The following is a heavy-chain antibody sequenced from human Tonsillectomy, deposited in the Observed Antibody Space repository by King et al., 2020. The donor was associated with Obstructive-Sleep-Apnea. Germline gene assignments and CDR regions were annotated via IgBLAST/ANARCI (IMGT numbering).Heavy chain of an antibody. CDR1: GGSISSYY. V-gene: IGHV4-59*01. Sequence: QLQESGPGLVKPSETLSLTCTVSGGSISSYYWSWIRQPPGKGLEWIGYIFYTGSTNYNPSLKSRVTISVDTSKNQFSLRLSSVTAAATAVYYCAGTGVAGIMGWFDPGGQGSLVTVYS. J-gene: IGHJ5*02. CDR3: AGTGVAGIMGWFDP. D-gene: IGHD6-19*01. CDR2: IFYTGST.